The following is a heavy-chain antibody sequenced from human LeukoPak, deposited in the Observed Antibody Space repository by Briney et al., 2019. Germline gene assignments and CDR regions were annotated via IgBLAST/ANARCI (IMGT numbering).Heavy chain of an antibody. CDR2: INQDESEK. Sequence: GGSLRLSCAASGFTFSDYWMSWVRQAPGKGLEWVADINQDESEKNHVDSVRGRITISRDNAENSLHLQMNSLRAEDTAIYYCARESRPEGRLIDIDFWGQGTLVTVSS. D-gene: IGHD1-1*01. CDR1: GFTFSDYW. V-gene: IGHV3-7*01. J-gene: IGHJ4*02. CDR3: ARESRPEGRLIDIDF.